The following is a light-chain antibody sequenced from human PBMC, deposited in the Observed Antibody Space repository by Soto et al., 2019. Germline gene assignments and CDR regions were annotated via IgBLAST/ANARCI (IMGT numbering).Light chain of an antibody. CDR2: AAS. CDR1: QTVYSN. V-gene: IGKV3-15*01. CDR3: QKYGHWPLT. Sequence: EKVMTQSPAILPVSPGERATLSCRASQTVYSNLAWYQQRPGQAPRLLSFAASTRATGVPDRFSGSGARREFTLTISSLQREDFGFYYCQKYGHWPLTFGGGTKVEI. J-gene: IGKJ4*01.